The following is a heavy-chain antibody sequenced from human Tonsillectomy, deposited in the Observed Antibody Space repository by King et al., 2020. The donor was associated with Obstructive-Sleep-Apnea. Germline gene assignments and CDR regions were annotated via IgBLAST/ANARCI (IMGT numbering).Heavy chain of an antibody. V-gene: IGHV3-23*04. Sequence: VQLVESGGGLVQPGGSLRLSCAASGFTFSTYAMSWVRQAPGKGLEWVSSISGSGGGRYYADSVKGRFTISRDNSKNTLYLQMNSLRADDTAVYYCAKDEVGVSPFDYWGQGTLVTVSS. CDR2: ISGSGGGR. J-gene: IGHJ4*02. D-gene: IGHD3-10*01. CDR3: AKDEVGVSPFDY. CDR1: GFTFSTYA.